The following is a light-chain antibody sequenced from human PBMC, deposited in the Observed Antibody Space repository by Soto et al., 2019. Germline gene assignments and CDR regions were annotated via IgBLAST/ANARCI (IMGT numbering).Light chain of an antibody. V-gene: IGKV1-33*01. CDR3: HQFGNLPQT. J-gene: IGKJ1*01. Sequence: DIRMTQSPSSLSASVGDRVTITCQASVAISNYLHWYQQKPGKAPQLVIHDASNLETGVPSRFTGSGSGTHFTFTISSLQPEDAATYYCHQFGNLPQTFGQGTRVEIK. CDR1: VAISNY. CDR2: DAS.